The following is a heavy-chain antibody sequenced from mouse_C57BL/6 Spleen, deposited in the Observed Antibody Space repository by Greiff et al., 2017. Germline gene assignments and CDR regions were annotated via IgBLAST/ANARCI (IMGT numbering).Heavy chain of an antibody. V-gene: IGHV3-6*01. J-gene: IGHJ2*01. D-gene: IGHD1-1*01. Sequence: VQLKESGPGLVKPSPSLSLTCSVTGYSITSCYYWNWIRQFPGNKLEWMGYISYDGSNNYNPSLKNRISITRDTSKNQFFLKLNSVTTEDTATYYCARDKDYYGSSAYYFDYWGQGTTLTVSS. CDR1: GYSITSCYY. CDR2: ISYDGSN. CDR3: ARDKDYYGSSAYYFDY.